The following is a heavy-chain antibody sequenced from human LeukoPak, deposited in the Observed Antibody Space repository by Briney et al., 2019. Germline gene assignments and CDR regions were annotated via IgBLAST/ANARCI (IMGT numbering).Heavy chain of an antibody. J-gene: IGHJ4*02. CDR3: ARSRSTPGYFDY. CDR2: IIPIFGTA. D-gene: IGHD5/OR15-5a*01. Sequence: GASVKVSCKASGGTFSSYAISWVRQAPGQGLEWMGGIIPIFGTANYAQKFQGRVTITADESTSTAYMELSSLRSEDTAVYYCARSRSTPGYFDYWGQGALVTVSS. V-gene: IGHV1-69*13. CDR1: GGTFSSYA.